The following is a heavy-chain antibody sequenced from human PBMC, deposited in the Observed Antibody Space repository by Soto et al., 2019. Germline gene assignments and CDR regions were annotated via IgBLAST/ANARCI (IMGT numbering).Heavy chain of an antibody. CDR2: ISYDGSNK. CDR1: GFTFSSYA. D-gene: IGHD6-19*01. Sequence: GGSLRLSCAASGFTFSSYAMHWVRQAPGKGLEWVAVISYDGSNKYYADSVKGRITISRDNSKNTLYLQMNTLRLEDTGVYYCARAPGSVAVAGADYWGQGTLVTVSS. J-gene: IGHJ4*02. V-gene: IGHV3-30-3*01. CDR3: ARAPGSVAVAGADY.